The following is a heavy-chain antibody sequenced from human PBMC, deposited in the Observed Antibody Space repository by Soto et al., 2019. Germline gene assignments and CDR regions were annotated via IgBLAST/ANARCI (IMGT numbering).Heavy chain of an antibody. CDR3: ARLRDYYDSSGYSAVGYYYGMDV. J-gene: IGHJ6*02. CDR1: GGSISSSSYY. Sequence: SETLSLTCTVSGGSISSSSYYWGWIRQPPGKGLEWIGSIYYSGSTYYNPSLKSRVTISVDTSKNQFSLKLSSVTAADTAVYYCARLRDYYDSSGYSAVGYYYGMDVWGQGTTVTVSS. V-gene: IGHV4-39*01. CDR2: IYYSGST. D-gene: IGHD3-22*01.